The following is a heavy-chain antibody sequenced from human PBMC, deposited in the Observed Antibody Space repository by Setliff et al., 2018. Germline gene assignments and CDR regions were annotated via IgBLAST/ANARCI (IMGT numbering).Heavy chain of an antibody. Sequence: GESLKLSCKGSGYSFINYWIGWVRQMPGKGLEWMGIIYPGDSDTTYSPSFQGQVTISADRSISTAYLQWSSLKASDTAMYYCARLGYSDAFDIWGQGTMVTVSS. J-gene: IGHJ3*02. CDR3: ARLGYSDAFDI. V-gene: IGHV5-51*01. CDR1: GYSFINYW. CDR2: IYPGDSDT. D-gene: IGHD5-18*01.